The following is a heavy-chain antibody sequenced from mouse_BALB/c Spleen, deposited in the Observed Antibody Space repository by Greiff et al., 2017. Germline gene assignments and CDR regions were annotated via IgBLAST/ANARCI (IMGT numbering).Heavy chain of an antibody. Sequence: EVKLVESGGGLVQPGGSLRFSCATSGFTFTVYYMSWVRQPPGKALEWLGFIRNNANGYTTEYSASVKGRFTISRDNSQSILYLQMNTLRAEDSATCYCASDYYGSFGVRGAGTTVTVAS. CDR1: GFTFTVYY. CDR2: IRNNANGYTT. CDR3: ASDYYGSFGV. D-gene: IGHD1-1*01. V-gene: IGHV7-3*02. J-gene: IGHJ1*01.